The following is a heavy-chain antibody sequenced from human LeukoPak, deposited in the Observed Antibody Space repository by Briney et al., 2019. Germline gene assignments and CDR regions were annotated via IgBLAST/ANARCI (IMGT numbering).Heavy chain of an antibody. V-gene: IGHV3-30*18. J-gene: IGHJ6*02. D-gene: IGHD3-3*01. CDR3: AKAIEGWYDFWSGPYGMDV. Sequence: GGSLRLSCAASGFTFSSYGMPWVRQAPGKGLEWVAVISYDVSNKYYADSVKGRFTISRDNSKNTLYLQMNSLRAEDMAVYYCAKAIEGWYDFWSGPYGMDVWGQGTTVTVSS. CDR2: ISYDVSNK. CDR1: GFTFSSYG.